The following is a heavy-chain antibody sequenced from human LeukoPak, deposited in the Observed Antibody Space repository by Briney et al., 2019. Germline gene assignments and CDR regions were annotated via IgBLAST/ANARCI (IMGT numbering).Heavy chain of an antibody. CDR2: ISGSGGST. CDR1: GFTFSSYA. V-gene: IGHV3-23*01. Sequence: PGGSLRLSCAASGFTFSSYAMSWVRQAPGKGLEWVSAISGSGGSTYYADSVKGRFSISRDNVKNSVYLQMDSLRADDTAVYFCARGALLTRDSGYPVFAYWGQGSQVTVSS. D-gene: IGHD3-22*01. J-gene: IGHJ4*02. CDR3: ARGALLTRDSGYPVFAY.